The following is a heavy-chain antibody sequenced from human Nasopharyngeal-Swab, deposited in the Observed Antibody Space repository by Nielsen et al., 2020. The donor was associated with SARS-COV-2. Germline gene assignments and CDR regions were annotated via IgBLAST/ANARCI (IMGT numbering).Heavy chain of an antibody. CDR1: GFTFSSYG. J-gene: IGHJ6*02. CDR2: ISYDGSNK. V-gene: IGHV3-30*18. Sequence: GGSLRLSCAASGFTFSSYGMHWVRQAPGKGLEWVAVISYDGSNKYYADSVKGRFTISRDNSKNTLYLQMNSLRAEDTAVYYCAKDGDSGYSYGSYYGMDVWGQGTTVTVSS. D-gene: IGHD5-18*01. CDR3: AKDGDSGYSYGSYYGMDV.